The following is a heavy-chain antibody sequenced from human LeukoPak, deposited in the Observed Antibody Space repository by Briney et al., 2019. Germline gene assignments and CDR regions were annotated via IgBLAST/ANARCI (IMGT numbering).Heavy chain of an antibody. CDR2: ISSSSSTI. V-gene: IGHV3-48*01. Sequence: QPGGSLRLSCAASGFTFSSYSMNWVRQAPGKGLEWVSYISSSSSTIYYADSVKGRFTISRDNAKNSLYLQMNSLRAEDTAVYYCARDRGSSWYNSWSEYDALDIWGQGTMVTVSS. CDR1: GFTFSSYS. CDR3: ARDRGSSWYNSWSEYDALDI. D-gene: IGHD6-13*01. J-gene: IGHJ3*02.